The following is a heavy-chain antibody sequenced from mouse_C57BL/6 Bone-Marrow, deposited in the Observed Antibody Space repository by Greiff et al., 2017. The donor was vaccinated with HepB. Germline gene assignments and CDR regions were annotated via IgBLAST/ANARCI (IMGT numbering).Heavy chain of an antibody. CDR1: GYTFTSYW. D-gene: IGHD2-1*01. CDR2: INPSSGYT. Sequence: QVHVKQSGAELAKPGASVKLSCKASGYTFTSYWMHWVKQRPGQGLEWIGYINPSSGYTKYNQKFKDKATLTADKSSSTVYMQLSSLTYEDSAVYYCARRNGNYDWDFDVWGTGTTVTVSS. J-gene: IGHJ1*03. V-gene: IGHV1-7*01. CDR3: ARRNGNYDWDFDV.